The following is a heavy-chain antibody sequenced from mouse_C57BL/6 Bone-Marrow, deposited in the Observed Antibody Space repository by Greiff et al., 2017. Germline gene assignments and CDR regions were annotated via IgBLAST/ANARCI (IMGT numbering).Heavy chain of an antibody. CDR3: ARSTTVVATGFDY. V-gene: IGHV14-2*01. CDR2: IDPEDGET. J-gene: IGHJ2*01. CDR1: GFNIKDYY. Sequence: VQLKESGAELVKPGASVKLSCTASGFNIKDYYMHWVKQRTEQGLEWIGRIDPEDGETKYAPTFQGKATITADTSSNTAYLQLSSLTSEDTAVYYGARSTTVVATGFDYWGQGTTLTVSS. D-gene: IGHD1-1*01.